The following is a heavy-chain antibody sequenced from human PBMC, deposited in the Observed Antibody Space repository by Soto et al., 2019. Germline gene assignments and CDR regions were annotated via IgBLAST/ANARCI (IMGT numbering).Heavy chain of an antibody. V-gene: IGHV3-33*01. Sequence: QVQLVESGGGVVQPGRSLRLSCAASGFTFSSYGMHWVRQAPGKGLEWVAVIWYDGSNKYYADSVKGRFTISRDNSKNTLYLQMNSLRAEDTAVYYCARDHYYDSSGYYYYYGMDVWGQGTTVTVSS. CDR3: ARDHYYDSSGYYYYYGMDV. CDR1: GFTFSSYG. CDR2: IWYDGSNK. J-gene: IGHJ6*02. D-gene: IGHD3-22*01.